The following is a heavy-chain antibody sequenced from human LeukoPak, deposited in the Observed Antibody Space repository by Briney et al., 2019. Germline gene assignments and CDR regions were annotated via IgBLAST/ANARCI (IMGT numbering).Heavy chain of an antibody. Sequence: SETLSLTCTVSGGSISSYYWSWIRQPPGKGLEWIGYIYYSGSTNYNPSLRSRVTISLDTSKNQFSLKLRSVTAADTAVYYCARSYGSSPSRFDYWGQGTLVTVSS. CDR2: IYYSGST. CDR1: GGSISSYY. J-gene: IGHJ4*02. D-gene: IGHD1-26*01. CDR3: ARSYGSSPSRFDY. V-gene: IGHV4-59*01.